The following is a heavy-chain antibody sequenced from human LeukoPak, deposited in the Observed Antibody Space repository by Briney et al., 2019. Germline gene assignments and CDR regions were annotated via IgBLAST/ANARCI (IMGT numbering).Heavy chain of an antibody. CDR2: ISSSNTYI. D-gene: IGHD3-22*01. CDR1: GFTFSTYD. J-gene: IGHJ4*02. CDR3: ARDRGGYYYDSSGPDY. Sequence: GGSLRLSCAASGFTFSTYDMNWVRQAPGKGLEWVSSISSSNTYIYYADSVKGRFTISRDNSKNTLYLQMNSLRAEDTAVYYCARDRGGYYYDSSGPDYWGQGTLVTVSS. V-gene: IGHV3-21*03.